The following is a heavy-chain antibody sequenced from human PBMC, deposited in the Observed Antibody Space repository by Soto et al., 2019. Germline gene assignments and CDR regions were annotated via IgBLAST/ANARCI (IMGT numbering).Heavy chain of an antibody. CDR3: ARRPTYYYDSSGPEYSFDY. CDR2: IYPGDSDT. CDR1: GYSFTSYW. Sequence: GESLKISCKGSGYSFTSYWIGWVRQMPGKGLEWMGIIYPGDSDTRYSPSFQGQVTISADKSISTAYLQWSSLKASDTAMYYCARRPTYYYDSSGPEYSFDYWGQGTLVTASS. V-gene: IGHV5-51*01. D-gene: IGHD3-22*01. J-gene: IGHJ4*02.